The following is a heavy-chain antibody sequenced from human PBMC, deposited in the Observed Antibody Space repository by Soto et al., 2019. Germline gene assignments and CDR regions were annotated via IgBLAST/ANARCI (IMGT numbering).Heavy chain of an antibody. Sequence: LSLTCAVSGGSISSGGYAWSWIRQPPGKGLEWIGYIYHSGSTYYNPSLKSRVTISVDRSKNQFSLKPSSVTAADTAVYYCAGGKAGGWFFDYWGQGTLVTVSS. CDR2: IYHSGST. D-gene: IGHD6-19*01. CDR3: AGGKAGGWFFDY. V-gene: IGHV4-30-2*01. CDR1: GGSISSGGYA. J-gene: IGHJ4*02.